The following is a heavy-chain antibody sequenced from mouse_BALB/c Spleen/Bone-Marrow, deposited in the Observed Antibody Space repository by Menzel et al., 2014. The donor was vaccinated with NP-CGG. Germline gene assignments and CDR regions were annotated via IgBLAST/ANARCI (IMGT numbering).Heavy chain of an antibody. CDR2: IYYSGTI. Sequence: EVKLQESGPGLVKPSQTVSLTCTVTGISITTGNYRWSWIRQFPGNKLEWIGYIYYSGTITYNPSLTSRTTTTRDTSKNQFFLEMNSLTAEDTATYYCARATAYFDYWGQGTTLTVSS. CDR3: ARATAYFDY. CDR1: GISITTGNYR. V-gene: IGHV3-5*02. D-gene: IGHD1-2*01. J-gene: IGHJ2*01.